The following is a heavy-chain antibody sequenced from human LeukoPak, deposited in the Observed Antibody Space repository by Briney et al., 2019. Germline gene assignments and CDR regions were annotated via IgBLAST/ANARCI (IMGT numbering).Heavy chain of an antibody. CDR3: ARDQGRWYYFDY. CDR2: IYNSGST. Sequence: PSETLSLTCTVSGGSISIYYWSWIRQPPGKGLEWIGHIYNSGSTNYSPSLKSRVTISVDTSKNQFSLKLSSVTAADTAVYYCARDQGRWYYFDYWGQGTLVTVSS. CDR1: GGSISIYY. J-gene: IGHJ4*02. D-gene: IGHD2-15*01. V-gene: IGHV4-59*01.